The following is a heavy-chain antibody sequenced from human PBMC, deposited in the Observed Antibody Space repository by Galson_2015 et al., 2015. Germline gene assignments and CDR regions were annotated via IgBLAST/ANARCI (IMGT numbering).Heavy chain of an antibody. CDR3: AREYQDYGDYVDGFDP. D-gene: IGHD4-17*01. J-gene: IGHJ5*02. CDR2: ISSSSSTI. V-gene: IGHV3-48*02. Sequence: SLRLSCAASGFTFSSYSMNWVRQAPGKGLEWVSYISSSSSTIYYADSVKGRFTISRDNAKNSLYLQMNSLRDEDTAVYYCAREYQDYGDYVDGFDPWGQGTLVTVSS. CDR1: GFTFSSYS.